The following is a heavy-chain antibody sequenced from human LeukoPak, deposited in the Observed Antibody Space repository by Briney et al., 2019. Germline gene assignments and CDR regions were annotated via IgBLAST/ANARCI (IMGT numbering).Heavy chain of an antibody. CDR1: GFTFSPYG. CDR3: ARVVDSGSYYYYYYYGMDV. CDR2: ISYDGSNK. Sequence: GGSLRLSCAASGFTFSPYGIHWVRQAPGKGLEWVAVISYDGSNKYYADSVKGRFTISRDNSKNTLYLQMNSLRAEDTAVYYCARVVDSGSYYYYYYYGMDVWGQGTTVTVSS. D-gene: IGHD1-26*01. J-gene: IGHJ6*02. V-gene: IGHV3-30-3*01.